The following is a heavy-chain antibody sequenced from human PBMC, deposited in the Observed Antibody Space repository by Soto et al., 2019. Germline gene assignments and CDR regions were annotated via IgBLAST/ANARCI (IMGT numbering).Heavy chain of an antibody. CDR1: GYTFTSYA. D-gene: IGHD3-10*01. Sequence: ASVKVSCKASGYTFTSYAMHWVRQAPGQGLEWMGWINAGNGNTRSSRKFQGRVIITRDTSATTAYLEVDSLRSEDTAIYYCERVAPSGGSVPRFDPWGQGTLVTVSS. V-gene: IGHV1-3*01. CDR2: INAGNGNT. CDR3: ERVAPSGGSVPRFDP. J-gene: IGHJ5*02.